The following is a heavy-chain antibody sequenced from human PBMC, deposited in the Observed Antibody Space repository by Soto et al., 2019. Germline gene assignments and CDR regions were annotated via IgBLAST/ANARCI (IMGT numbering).Heavy chain of an antibody. J-gene: IGHJ4*02. CDR2: ISTYSGNT. V-gene: IGHV1-18*01. Sequence: QVQLVQSGPEVKPPGASVKVSCKASGYTFTTYGINWVRQVPGQGLEWMGWISTYSGNTNYAQKVQGRVTVTRDTATNTVHMELRSLRSDDTAVYYCAREYCSGGSCQPGVFHNWGLGTLVTVSS. CDR1: GYTFTTYG. D-gene: IGHD2-15*01. CDR3: AREYCSGGSCQPGVFHN.